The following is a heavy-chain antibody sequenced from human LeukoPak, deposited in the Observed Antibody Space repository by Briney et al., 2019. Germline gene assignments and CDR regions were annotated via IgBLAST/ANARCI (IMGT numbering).Heavy chain of an antibody. CDR2: FDPEDGET. D-gene: IGHD6-6*01. Sequence: ASVKVSCKVSGYTLTELSMHWVRQAPGKGLEWMGGFDPEDGETIYAQKFQGRVTMTEDTSTDTAYMELSSLRSEDTAVYYCATDPVEYSSSSTLGEIDYWGQGTLVTVSS. J-gene: IGHJ4*02. V-gene: IGHV1-24*01. CDR3: ATDPVEYSSSSTLGEIDY. CDR1: GYTLTELS.